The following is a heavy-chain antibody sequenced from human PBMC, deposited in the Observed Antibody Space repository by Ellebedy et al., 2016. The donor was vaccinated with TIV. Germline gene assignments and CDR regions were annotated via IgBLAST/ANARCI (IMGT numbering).Heavy chain of an antibody. Sequence: ASVKVSCXASGGTFSSYAISWVRQAPGQGLEWMGGIIPIFGTANYAQKFQGRVTITADESTSTAYMELSSLRCEDTAVYYCARAPWGSKDCSSTSCYSAFDIWGQGTMVTVSS. V-gene: IGHV1-69*13. CDR3: ARAPWGSKDCSSTSCYSAFDI. CDR2: IIPIFGTA. D-gene: IGHD2-2*02. J-gene: IGHJ3*02. CDR1: GGTFSSYA.